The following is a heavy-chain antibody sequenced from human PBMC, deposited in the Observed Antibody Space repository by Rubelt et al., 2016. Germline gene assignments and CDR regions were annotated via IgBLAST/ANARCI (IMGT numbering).Heavy chain of an antibody. V-gene: IGHV3-30*04. CDR1: GFTFSSYA. J-gene: IGHJ4*02. CDR3: ARAGGSYRLDF. CDR2: LAYDVSYK. Sequence: VQLLESGGGLVQPGGSLRLSCAASGFTFSSYAMGWVRQAPGKGLEWVAVLAYDVSYKYYADSVKARFSISRDNAKNSMYLQMDSLGAEDSAVYYCARAGGSYRLDFWGQGTLVTVSS. D-gene: IGHD1-26*01.